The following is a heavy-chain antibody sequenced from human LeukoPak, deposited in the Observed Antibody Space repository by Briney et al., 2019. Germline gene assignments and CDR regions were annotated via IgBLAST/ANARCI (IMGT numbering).Heavy chain of an antibody. J-gene: IGHJ4*02. CDR1: GGSIRSYY. D-gene: IGHD4-17*01. CDR3: AGLIQGGYGVDY. V-gene: IGHV4-59*08. Sequence: SETLSLTCTISGGSIRSYYWSWIRQPPGKGLEWIGYIYYSGSTKYNPSLKSRVTISVDTSKNQFSLKLSSVTAAGTAVYYCAGLIQGGYGVDYWGQGTLVTVSS. CDR2: IYYSGST.